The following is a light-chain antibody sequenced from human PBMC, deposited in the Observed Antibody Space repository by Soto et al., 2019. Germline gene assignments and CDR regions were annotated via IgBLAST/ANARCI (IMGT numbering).Light chain of an antibody. CDR1: SSDVGDYNY. V-gene: IGLV2-14*03. J-gene: IGLJ2*01. CDR2: GVS. CDR3: SSYTSTNTLV. Sequence: QSALTQPASVSGSPGQSITISCTGTSSDVGDYNYVSWYQQHPGKAPKLIIYGVSNRPSGISNRFSGSKSGNTASLTISGLQAEDEDEYYCSSYTSTNTLVFGGGTKLTVL.